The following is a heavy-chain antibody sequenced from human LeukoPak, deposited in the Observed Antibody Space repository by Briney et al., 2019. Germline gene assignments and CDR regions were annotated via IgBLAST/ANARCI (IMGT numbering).Heavy chain of an antibody. J-gene: IGHJ4*02. CDR3: ASTLRLLPYRRFDY. Sequence: SETLSLTCSVSGGSIISSNYYWGWIRQPPGKGLEWIGSIYQSGSGSSYYNPSLKSRVTIFGDTSKNQFFLRLSSVTAADTAVYYCASTLRLLPYRRFDYWGQGTLVTVPS. V-gene: IGHV4-39*01. CDR1: GGSIISSNYY. D-gene: IGHD3-3*01. CDR2: IYQSGSGSS.